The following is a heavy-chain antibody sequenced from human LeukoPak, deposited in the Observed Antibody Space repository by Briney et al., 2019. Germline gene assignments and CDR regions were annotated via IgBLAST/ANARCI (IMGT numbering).Heavy chain of an antibody. J-gene: IGHJ4*02. CDR3: AGHHPRNTVDF. D-gene: IGHD2/OR15-2a*01. V-gene: IGHV4-34*01. Sequence: PSETLSLTCAVYGGSFSGYYWSWIRQPPGKGLEWIGEINHSGSTNYNPSLKSRVTISVDTSKNQFFLKLNSVTAADTAVYYCAGHHPRNTVDFWGQGTLVTVSS. CDR2: INHSGST. CDR1: GGSFSGYY.